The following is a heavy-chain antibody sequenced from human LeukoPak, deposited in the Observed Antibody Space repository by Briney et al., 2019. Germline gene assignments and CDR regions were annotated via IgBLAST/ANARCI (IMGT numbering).Heavy chain of an antibody. CDR1: GFTFSSYS. CDR3: ARSDFYDFWSGNPLDY. Sequence: GGSLRLSCAASGFTFSSYSMNWVRQAPGKGLEWVSSISSSSGYIYYADSVKGRFTISRDNAKNSLYLQMNSLRAEDTAVYYCARSDFYDFWSGNPLDYWGQGTLVTVSS. D-gene: IGHD3-3*01. J-gene: IGHJ4*02. CDR2: ISSSSGYI. V-gene: IGHV3-21*01.